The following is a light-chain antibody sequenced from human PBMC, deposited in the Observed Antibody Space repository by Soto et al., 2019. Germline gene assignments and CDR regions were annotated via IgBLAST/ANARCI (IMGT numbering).Light chain of an antibody. J-gene: IGKJ1*01. Sequence: DIQMTQSPSTLSASVGDRVTNTCRASQSISSWLAWYQQKPGKAPKLLIYDASSLESGVPSRFSGSGSGTEFTLTISSLQPDDFATYYCQQYNSYSLTFGQGTKV. V-gene: IGKV1-5*01. CDR3: QQYNSYSLT. CDR1: QSISSW. CDR2: DAS.